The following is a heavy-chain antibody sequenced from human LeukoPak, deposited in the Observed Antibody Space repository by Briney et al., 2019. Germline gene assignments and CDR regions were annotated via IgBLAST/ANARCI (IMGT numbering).Heavy chain of an antibody. Sequence: GESLKISCKGSGYSFTSYWIGWVRQMPGKGLEWMGIIYPGDSDTRYSPSFQGQVTISADKSISTAYLQWSSLKASDTAMYYCARSAVRDPYSSGWYYFDYWGQGTLVTVSS. D-gene: IGHD6-19*01. V-gene: IGHV5-51*01. CDR1: GYSFTSYW. J-gene: IGHJ4*02. CDR2: IYPGDSDT. CDR3: ARSAVRDPYSSGWYYFDY.